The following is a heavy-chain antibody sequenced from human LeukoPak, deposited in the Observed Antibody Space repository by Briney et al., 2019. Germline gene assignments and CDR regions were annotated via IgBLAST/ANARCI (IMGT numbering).Heavy chain of an antibody. J-gene: IGHJ6*03. V-gene: IGHV3-23*01. CDR1: GSGFTFGNFA. CDR3: AKDGSWGDYYFYFYMDV. CDR2: ISGSGYYT. D-gene: IGHD3-16*01. Sequence: GGSLRLSCEASGSGFTFGNFALSWVRQAPGKGLEWVSGISGSGYYTYYADSVKGRFTISRDNSKNTLYVQMNSLRAEDTAVYYCAKDGSWGDYYFYFYMDVWGKGTTVTVSS.